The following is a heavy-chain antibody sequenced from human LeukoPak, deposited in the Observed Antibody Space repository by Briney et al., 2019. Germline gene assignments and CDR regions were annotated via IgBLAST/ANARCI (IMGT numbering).Heavy chain of an antibody. CDR2: ISSSSSYI. D-gene: IGHD3-9*01. J-gene: IGHJ3*02. Sequence: GGSLRLSCAASGLSFLSYSMNWVRQATGKGLEWVSSISSSSSYIYYADSVKGRFTISRDNAKNSLYLQMNSLRAEDTAVYYCARDLYDILTGYYVGAFDIWGQGTMVTVSS. CDR1: GLSFLSYS. CDR3: ARDLYDILTGYYVGAFDI. V-gene: IGHV3-21*01.